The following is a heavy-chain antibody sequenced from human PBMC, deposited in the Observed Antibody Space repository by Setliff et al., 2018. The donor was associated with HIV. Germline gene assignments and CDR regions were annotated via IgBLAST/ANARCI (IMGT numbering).Heavy chain of an antibody. CDR1: GGTFINSA. V-gene: IGHV1-69*13. D-gene: IGHD4-17*01. J-gene: IGHJ4*02. Sequence: EASVKVSCKASGGTFINSAFNWVRQAPGQGLEWMGSIIPIFGTGNYAQNFQGRVTITADGSTSTAYMELSSLRSEDTAVYYCARDPPYGPLDYWGQGTLVTVSS. CDR3: ARDPPYGPLDY. CDR2: IIPIFGTG.